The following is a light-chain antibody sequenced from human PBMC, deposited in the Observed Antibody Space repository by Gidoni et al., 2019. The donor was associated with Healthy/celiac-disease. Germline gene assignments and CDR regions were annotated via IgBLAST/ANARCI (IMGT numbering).Light chain of an antibody. J-gene: IGLJ3*02. V-gene: IGLV1-47*01. Sequence: QSLLTQPPPASGTPGQRVTISCSVSSSNLGSNSVYWYQQLPGTAPKLLIYRNNQRPSGVPDRFSGSKSGTSASLAISGLRSEDEADYYCAAWDDSLSGPVFGGGTKLTVL. CDR2: RNN. CDR3: AAWDDSLSGPV. CDR1: SSNLGSNS.